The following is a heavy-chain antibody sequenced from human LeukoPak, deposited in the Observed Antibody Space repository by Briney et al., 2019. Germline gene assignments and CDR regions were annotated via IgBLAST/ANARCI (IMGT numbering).Heavy chain of an antibody. CDR3: VKGSFRWLPRDFDY. CDR2: IKQDGSEK. D-gene: IGHD5-12*01. CDR1: GFTFSTVW. J-gene: IGHJ4*02. V-gene: IGHV3-7*03. Sequence: GGSLRLSCAASGFTFSTVWMSWVRQPAGKGLEWVANIKQDGSEKYYVDSVKGRFTISRDNAKNSLYLQVNSLRAEDTALYYYVKGSFRWLPRDFDYWGQGTLVTVSS.